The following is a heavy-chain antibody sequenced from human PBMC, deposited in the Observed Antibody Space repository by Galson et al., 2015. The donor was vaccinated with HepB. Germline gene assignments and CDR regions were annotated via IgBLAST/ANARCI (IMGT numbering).Heavy chain of an antibody. CDR3: ARGPVPYYYYSLDV. J-gene: IGHJ6*02. V-gene: IGHV1-18*01. CDR2: ISAYYGHT. Sequence: SVKVSCKASGYTFSVYDITWVRQAPGHGLEWMGWISAYYGHTNYAQKFQGRVTMTTDTSTATAYMELRSLRSDDTAVYFCARGPVPYYYYSLDVWGQGTTVTVSS. CDR1: GYTFSVYD.